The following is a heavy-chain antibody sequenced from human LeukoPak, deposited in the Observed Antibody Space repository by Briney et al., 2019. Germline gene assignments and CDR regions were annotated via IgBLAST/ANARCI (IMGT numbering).Heavy chain of an antibody. V-gene: IGHV3-21*01. D-gene: IGHD3-22*01. J-gene: IGHJ4*02. Sequence: PGGSLRLSCAASGFTFSSYSMNWVRQAPGKGLEWVSSISSSSSYIYYADSVKGRFTISRDNAKNSLYLQMNSLRAEDTAVYYCAREGYDNSEPAPLDYWGQGTLVTVSS. CDR2: ISSSSSYI. CDR1: GFTFSSYS. CDR3: AREGYDNSEPAPLDY.